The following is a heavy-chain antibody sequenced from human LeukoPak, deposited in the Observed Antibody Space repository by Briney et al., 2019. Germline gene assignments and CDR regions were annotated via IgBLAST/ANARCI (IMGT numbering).Heavy chain of an antibody. CDR1: GESFSGYH. J-gene: IGHJ4*02. CDR2: ITHSGST. D-gene: IGHD6-19*01. V-gene: IGHV4-34*01. CDR3: ARGQHSDWPPPYY. Sequence: SETLSLTCTVYGESFSGYHWTWIRQPPGKGLGWIGEITHSGSTYYTPSLKSRVTISADTSKNQFSLQLTSVTAADTAVYYCARGQHSDWPPPYYWGQGTLVTVSS.